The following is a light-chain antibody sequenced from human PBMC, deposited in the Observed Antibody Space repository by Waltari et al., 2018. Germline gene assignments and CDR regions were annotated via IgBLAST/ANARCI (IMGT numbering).Light chain of an antibody. J-gene: IGLJ1*01. CDR2: YDS. CDR3: HVWHPDVDPGV. Sequence: SYVVAQPPSVSVALGETATIPRGGDNLGTYSVHWYQQKAGQAPVLVIFYDSDRPSGIPERFSGSNSGNTATLTISRVEAGDEASYYCHVWHPDVDPGVFGTGTEVTVL. V-gene: IGLV3-21*04. CDR1: NLGTYS.